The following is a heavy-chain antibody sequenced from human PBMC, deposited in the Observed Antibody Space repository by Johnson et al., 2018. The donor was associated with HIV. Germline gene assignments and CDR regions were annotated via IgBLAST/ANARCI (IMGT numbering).Heavy chain of an antibody. CDR2: ISYDGSNK. CDR1: GFTFSSYA. V-gene: IGHV3-30-3*01. D-gene: IGHD3-9*01. J-gene: IGHJ3*02. CDR3: ARSYFDWLLLTAFDI. Sequence: QVQLVESGGGVVQPGRSLRLSCAASGFTFSSYAMHWVRQAPGKGLEWVAVISYDGSNKYYADSVKGRFTISRDNSKNTLYLQMHSLRAEDTAVYYCARSYFDWLLLTAFDIWGQGTKVTVSS.